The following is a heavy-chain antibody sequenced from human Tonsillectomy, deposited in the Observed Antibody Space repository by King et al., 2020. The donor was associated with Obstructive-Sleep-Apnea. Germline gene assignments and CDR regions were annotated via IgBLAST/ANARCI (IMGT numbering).Heavy chain of an antibody. D-gene: IGHD6-19*01. CDR3: AKDRAAVAGGIDY. Sequence: VQLVESGGGLVQPGGSLRLSCAASGFTFSSYAMTWVRQAPGKGLEWVSTISASGENTYYAGSVKGRLTVSRDNSKNTLHLQMKSLRTEDTAIYYCAKDRAAVAGGIDYWGQGTVVTVSS. CDR2: ISASGENT. V-gene: IGHV3-23*04. CDR1: GFTFSSYA. J-gene: IGHJ4*02.